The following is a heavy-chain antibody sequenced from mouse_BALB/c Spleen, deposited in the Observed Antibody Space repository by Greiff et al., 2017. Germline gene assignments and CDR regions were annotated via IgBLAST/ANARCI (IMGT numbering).Heavy chain of an antibody. CDR3: ARGDYDAYYYAMDY. CDR2: ISYSGST. D-gene: IGHD2-4*01. CDR1: GYSITSDYA. V-gene: IGHV3-2*02. J-gene: IGHJ4*01. Sequence: EVQGVESGPGLVKPSQSLSLTCTVTGYSITSDYAWNWIRQFPGNKLEWMGYISYSGSTSYNPSLKSRISITRDTSKNQFFLQLNSVTTEDTATYYCARGDYDAYYYAMDYWGQGTSVTVSS.